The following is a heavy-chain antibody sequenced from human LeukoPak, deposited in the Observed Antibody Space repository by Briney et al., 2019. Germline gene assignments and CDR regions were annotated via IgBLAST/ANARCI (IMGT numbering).Heavy chain of an antibody. CDR2: IYTSGST. V-gene: IGHV4-61*02. CDR3: ARGGGSYYYDRSGLY. D-gene: IGHD3-22*01. CDR1: GGSISSGSCY. Sequence: SQTLSLTCTVSGGSISSGSCYWRWIRQPAGKGLEWIGRIYTSGSTNYNPSLKSRVTISVDTSKNQFSLKLSSVTAADTAVYYCARGGGSYYYDRSGLYWGQGTLVTVSS. J-gene: IGHJ4*02.